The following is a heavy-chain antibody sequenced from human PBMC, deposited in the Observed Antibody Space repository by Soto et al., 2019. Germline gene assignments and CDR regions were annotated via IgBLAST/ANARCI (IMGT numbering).Heavy chain of an antibody. Sequence: EVQLVEPGGGLVQPGGSLRLSCAASGFTFSNYWMHWVRQAPGKGLVWVSRIKSDGISTSYADSVKGRFTISRDNAKNTLYLQMNSLRAEDTAVYHCARGGYYYDSSAYYASLNYWGRGTLVTVSS. D-gene: IGHD3-22*01. CDR1: GFTFSNYW. J-gene: IGHJ4*02. V-gene: IGHV3-74*01. CDR2: IKSDGIST. CDR3: ARGGYYYDSSAYYASLNY.